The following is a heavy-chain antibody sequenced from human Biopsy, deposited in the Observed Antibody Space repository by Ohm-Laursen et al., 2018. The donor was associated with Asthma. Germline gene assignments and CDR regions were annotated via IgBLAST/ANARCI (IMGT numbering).Heavy chain of an antibody. V-gene: IGHV1-18*01. D-gene: IGHD5-12*01. CDR2: ISVYNGIT. Sequence: ASVKVSCKTSGYTFNSAGITWVRQAPGQGLEWMGWISVYNGITKVAQKLQDRVTMITDTSTSTAYMELRSLRSDDTAVYFCAKPVDNPPYYGIAVWAKGPRSPSPQ. CDR1: GYTFNSAG. CDR3: AKPVDNPPYYGIAV. J-gene: IGHJ6*04.